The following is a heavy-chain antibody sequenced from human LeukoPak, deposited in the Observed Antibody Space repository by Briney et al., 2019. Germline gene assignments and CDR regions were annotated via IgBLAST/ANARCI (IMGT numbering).Heavy chain of an antibody. J-gene: IGHJ6*02. V-gene: IGHV3-48*03. CDR3: ARYGKIVLPGYGSGYYGMDV. D-gene: IGHD3-10*01. CDR2: ISSSGSTI. CDR1: GFTFSSYE. Sequence: GGSLRLSCAASGFTFSSYEMNWVRQAPGKGLEWVSYISSSGSTIYYADSVKGRFTISRDNAKNSLYLQMNSLRAEDTAVYYCARYGKIVLPGYGSGYYGMDVWGQGTTVTVSS.